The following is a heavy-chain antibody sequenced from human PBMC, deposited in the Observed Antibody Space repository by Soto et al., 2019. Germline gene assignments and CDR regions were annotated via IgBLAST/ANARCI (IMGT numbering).Heavy chain of an antibody. CDR3: VRDSPYSSALYEGFDS. CDR1: GFTFSSYE. Sequence: LRLSCAASGFTFSSYEMNWVRQTPGKGLEWVPYISSSSATIYYADSVKGRFTISRDNAKKSLYLQMNSLRDEDTAVYFCVRDSPYSSALYEGFDSWGQGTLVTVSS. D-gene: IGHD3-22*01. V-gene: IGHV3-48*02. CDR2: ISSSSATI. J-gene: IGHJ4*02.